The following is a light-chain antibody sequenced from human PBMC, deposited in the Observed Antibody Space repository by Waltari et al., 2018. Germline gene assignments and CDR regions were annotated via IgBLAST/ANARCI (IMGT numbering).Light chain of an antibody. CDR2: HVN. CDR3: SSFSRRANIV. CDR1: SSDIGFYDY. Sequence: QSALTQPASVSGSPGQSITISCTGTSSDIGFYDYVSWYQQYPGKAPTLIIYHVNNRPSGVSSRVSASKSGNAASLTISGLQGEDEADYYCSSFSRRANIVFGSGTKVTVL. J-gene: IGLJ1*01. V-gene: IGLV2-14*01.